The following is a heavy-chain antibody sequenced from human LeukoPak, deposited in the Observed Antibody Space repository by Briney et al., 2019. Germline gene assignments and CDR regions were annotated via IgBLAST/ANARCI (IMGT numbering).Heavy chain of an antibody. CDR1: GFTFSSYA. CDR2: ISGSGVST. CDR3: AKSESGVVRGVIDY. V-gene: IGHV3-23*01. J-gene: IGHJ4*02. Sequence: GGSLRLSCAASGFTFSSYAMSWVRQAPGKGLEWVSAISGSGVSTYYADSVKGRFTISRDNSKNTLCLQMNSLRAEDTAVYYCAKSESGVVRGVIDYWGQGTLVTVSS. D-gene: IGHD3-10*01.